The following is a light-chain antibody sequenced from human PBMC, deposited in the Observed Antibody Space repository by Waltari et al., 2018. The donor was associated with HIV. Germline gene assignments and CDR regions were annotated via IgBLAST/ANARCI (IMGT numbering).Light chain of an antibody. CDR2: GDD. V-gene: IGLV1-47*01. CDR3: ATWDDSLSGVL. CDR1: TSNIGSNF. Sequence: QSVLTQPPSTSGTPGQTVTISCSGSTSNIGSNFVYWYQQLPGTAPTLLIYGDDQRPSGVPDRFSVSKSGTSASLAISGLLSEDEAEYYCATWDDSLSGVLFGGGTKLTV. J-gene: IGLJ3*02.